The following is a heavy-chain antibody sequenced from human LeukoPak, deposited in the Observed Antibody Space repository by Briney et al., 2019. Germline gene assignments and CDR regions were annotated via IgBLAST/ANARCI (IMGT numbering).Heavy chain of an antibody. CDR3: AIEVPAVGLIDY. CDR2: INHSGST. J-gene: IGHJ4*02. V-gene: IGHV4-34*01. D-gene: IGHD2-2*01. CDR1: GGSFSGYY. Sequence: SETLSLTCAVYGGSFSGYYWSWIRQPPGKGLEWIGEINHSGSTNYNPSLKSRVTMSVDTSKNQFSLKLSSVTAADTAVYYCAIEVPAVGLIDYWGQGTLVTVSS.